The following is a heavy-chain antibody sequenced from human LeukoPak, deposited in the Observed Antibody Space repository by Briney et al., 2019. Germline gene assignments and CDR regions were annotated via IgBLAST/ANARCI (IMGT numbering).Heavy chain of an antibody. V-gene: IGHV4-38-2*02. CDR2: IYHSGST. Sequence: PSETLSLTCTVSGYSINSGYHWGWIRQPPGKGLEWVGSIYHSGSTYYNPSLKSRVTISVDTSNNQFSLRLSSVTAADTAVYYCARVHYYGSGTKSDYWGQGTPVTVSS. D-gene: IGHD3-10*01. CDR3: ARVHYYGSGTKSDY. J-gene: IGHJ4*02. CDR1: GYSINSGYH.